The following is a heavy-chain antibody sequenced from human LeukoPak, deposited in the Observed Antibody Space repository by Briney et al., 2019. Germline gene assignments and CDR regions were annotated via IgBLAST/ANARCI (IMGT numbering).Heavy chain of an antibody. D-gene: IGHD3-22*01. J-gene: IGHJ4*02. CDR2: TYYRSKWSN. V-gene: IGHV6-1*01. Sequence: SQTLSLTCAIPGDSVSSNSAAWNWIRQSPSRGLEWLGRTYYRSKWSNDYAVSVKSRITINPDTSRNQFSLQLNSVTPEDTAVYYCARYYYDSRGYYYYYFDYWGQGTLVTVSS. CDR1: GDSVSSNSAA. CDR3: ARYYYDSRGYYYYYFDY.